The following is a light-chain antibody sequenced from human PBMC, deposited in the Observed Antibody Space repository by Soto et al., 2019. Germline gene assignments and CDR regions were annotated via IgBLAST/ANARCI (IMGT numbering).Light chain of an antibody. Sequence: AIRMTQSPSSFSASTGARVTITCRASQGISSYLAWYQQKPGKAPKLLIYAASTLQSGVPSWFSGSGSGTDVTLTISCLQSEDFATYYCQQYYSYSYAFGQGTKVEIK. J-gene: IGKJ1*01. V-gene: IGKV1-8*01. CDR1: QGISSY. CDR3: QQYYSYSYA. CDR2: AAS.